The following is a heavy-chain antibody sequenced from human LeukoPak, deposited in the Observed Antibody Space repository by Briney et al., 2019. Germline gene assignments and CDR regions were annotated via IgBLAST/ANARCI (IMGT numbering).Heavy chain of an antibody. V-gene: IGHV4-39*01. CDR3: ARLFHS. Sequence: PSETLSLTCTVSGGAIRNDNFYWGWVRQAPGKGLEWVASINYSGTIYYNPSLRSRVSISVDTSRTQFFLRLNSVTAADTAVYYCARLFHSWGQGTLVTVSS. CDR1: GGAIRNDNFY. J-gene: IGHJ4*02. CDR2: INYSGTI.